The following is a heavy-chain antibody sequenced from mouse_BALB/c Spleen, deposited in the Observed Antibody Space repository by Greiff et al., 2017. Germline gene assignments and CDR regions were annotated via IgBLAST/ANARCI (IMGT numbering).Heavy chain of an antibody. CDR3: TSLTGFAY. V-gene: IGHV1S81*02. CDR1: GYTFTSYW. CDR2: INPSNGRT. J-gene: IGHJ3*01. D-gene: IGHD4-1*01. Sequence: QVQLQQPGAELVKPGASVKLSCKASGYTFTSYWMHWVKQRPGQGLEWIGEINPSNGRTNYNEKFKSKATLTVDKSSSTAYMQLSSLTSEDSAVYYCTSLTGFAYWGQGTLVTVSA.